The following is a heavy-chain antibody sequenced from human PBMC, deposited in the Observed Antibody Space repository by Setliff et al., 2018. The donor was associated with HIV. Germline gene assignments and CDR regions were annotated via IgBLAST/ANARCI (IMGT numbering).Heavy chain of an antibody. Sequence: PSETLSLTCAVSGGSISSGNWWSWVRQPPGKRLEWIGEIYHSGITNYNPSLKSRVTISVDKSKNQFSLKMSSVTAADTAVYYCARFRAPYCSNTGCFWGAFGIWGQGTMVTVSS. CDR1: GGSISSGNW. D-gene: IGHD2-2*01. J-gene: IGHJ3*02. V-gene: IGHV4-4*02. CDR3: ARFRAPYCSNTGCFWGAFGI. CDR2: IYHSGIT.